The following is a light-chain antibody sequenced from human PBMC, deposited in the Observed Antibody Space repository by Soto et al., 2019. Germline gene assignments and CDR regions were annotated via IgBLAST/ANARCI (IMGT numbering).Light chain of an antibody. CDR1: QTISNW. J-gene: IGKJ5*01. CDR3: QQYLTSSIT. V-gene: IGKV1-5*01. CDR2: DAS. Sequence: DRRVTHPPSTLSASRGERGAIPFRASQTISNWLAWYQQKPGKAPTLLIYDASTLERGVPSRFSGTGSVREFTLSIDSLQPDNFAPPFCQQYLTSSITFGQGTRLEIK.